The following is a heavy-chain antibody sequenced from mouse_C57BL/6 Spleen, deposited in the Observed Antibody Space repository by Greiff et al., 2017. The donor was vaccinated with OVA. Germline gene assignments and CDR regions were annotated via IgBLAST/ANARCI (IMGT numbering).Heavy chain of an antibody. J-gene: IGHJ3*01. Sequence: VQLQQSGPELVKPGASVKISCKASGYSFTGYYMNWVKQSPEKSLEWLGEINPSTGGTNYNQKFKAKATLTVDKSSSTAYMQLKSLTSEDSAVYYCARSSKTGTAWFAYWGQGTLVTVSA. V-gene: IGHV1-42*01. D-gene: IGHD4-1*01. CDR1: GYSFTGYY. CDR3: ARSSKTGTAWFAY. CDR2: INPSTGGT.